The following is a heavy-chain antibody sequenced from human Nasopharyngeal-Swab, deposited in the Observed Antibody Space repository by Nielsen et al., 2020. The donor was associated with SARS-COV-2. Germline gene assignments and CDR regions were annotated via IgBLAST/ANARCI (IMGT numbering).Heavy chain of an antibody. CDR2: IVGSGDISGSGGST. V-gene: IGHV3-23*01. J-gene: IGHJ4*02. Sequence: GGSLRLSCVASGSSFRTYGMSWVRQAPGKGLECVAAIVGSGDISGSGGSTYYADSVKGRFTISRDNSKNTLSLQMNSLRAEDTAVYYCAKDLRGPYFFWGQGTLVTVSS. CDR3: AKDLRGPYFF. D-gene: IGHD2/OR15-2a*01. CDR1: GSSFRTYG.